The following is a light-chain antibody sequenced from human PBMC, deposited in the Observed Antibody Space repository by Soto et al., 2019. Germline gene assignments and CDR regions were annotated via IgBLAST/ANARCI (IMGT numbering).Light chain of an antibody. V-gene: IGLV1-44*01. Sequence: QSVLTQPPSASGTPGQRVTISCSGSSSNIGSNTVNWYQQLPGTAPKLLIYSINQRPSGVPDRFSASKSGTSASLAISGLQSEDEADYYCAAWDDSLNGLIFGGGTKVTVL. CDR2: SIN. CDR3: AAWDDSLNGLI. J-gene: IGLJ2*01. CDR1: SSNIGSNT.